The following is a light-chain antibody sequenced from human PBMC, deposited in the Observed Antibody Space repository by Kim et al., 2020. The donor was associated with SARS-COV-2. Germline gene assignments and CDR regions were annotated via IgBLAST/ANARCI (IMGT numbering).Light chain of an antibody. CDR2: GKN. V-gene: IGLV3-19*01. J-gene: IGLJ2*01. Sequence: ALGQTVRITCQGDNLRTYYASLYQQKPGQAPVLVIFGKNNRPSGIPDRFSGSSSGNTASLTITGAQAEDEADYYCKSRDSSGNLLVFGGGTKVTVL. CDR3: KSRDSSGNLLV. CDR1: NLRTYY.